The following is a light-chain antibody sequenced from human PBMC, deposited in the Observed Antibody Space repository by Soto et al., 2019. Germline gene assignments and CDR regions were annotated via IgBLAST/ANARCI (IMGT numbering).Light chain of an antibody. CDR3: SSFKGTTSFV. J-gene: IGLJ1*01. CDR2: EIS. Sequence: QSVLTQPPSASGAPGQTVTIPCTGTNSDIGACNYVSWYQQRPGEAPKLIMYEISKRPSGVPDRISASKSGTTASLTVSGVQADDDDYYYCSSFKGTTSFVFGTGTKVTVL. V-gene: IGLV2-8*01. CDR1: NSDIGACNY.